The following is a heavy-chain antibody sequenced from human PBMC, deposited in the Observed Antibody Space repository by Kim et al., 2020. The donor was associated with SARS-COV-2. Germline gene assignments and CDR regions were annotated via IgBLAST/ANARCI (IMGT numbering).Heavy chain of an antibody. CDR3: ARSFSGSYFFPFDY. CDR1: GFTFSSYA. CDR2: ISYDGSNK. Sequence: GGSLRLSCAASGFTFSSYAMHWVRQAPGKGLEWVAVISYDGSNKYYADSVKGRFTISRDNSKNTLYLQMNSLRAEDTAVYHCARSFSGSYFFPFDYWGQGTLVTVSS. J-gene: IGHJ4*02. D-gene: IGHD1-26*01. V-gene: IGHV3-30*04.